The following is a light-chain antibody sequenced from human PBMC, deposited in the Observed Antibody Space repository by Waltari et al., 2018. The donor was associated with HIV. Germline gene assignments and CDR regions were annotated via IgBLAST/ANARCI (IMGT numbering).Light chain of an antibody. CDR2: EVS. CDR3: SSYTSSSTLV. V-gene: IGLV2-14*01. J-gene: IGLJ2*01. CDR1: SSDVGGYNY. Sequence: QSALTQPASVSRSPGQSITISCTGTSSDVGGYNYVSWYQHHPGKAPKLMIYEVSNRPSGVSNRFSGSKSGNTASLTISGLQAEDEGDYYCSSYTSSSTLVFGGGTKLTVL.